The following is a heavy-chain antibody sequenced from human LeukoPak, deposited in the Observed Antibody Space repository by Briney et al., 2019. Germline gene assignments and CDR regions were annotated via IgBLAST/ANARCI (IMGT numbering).Heavy chain of an antibody. CDR3: ARIDGDYVWWFDP. CDR1: GDSISKYY. CDR2: IYTSGTI. J-gene: IGHJ5*02. Sequence: SETLSLTCTVSGDSISKYYWSWIRQPAGKGLEWIGRIYTSGTINYSPSLKSRVAISVDKSKNQFSLKLTSVTAADTAVYYCARIDGDYVWWFDPWGQGTLVTVSP. D-gene: IGHD3-16*01. V-gene: IGHV4-4*07.